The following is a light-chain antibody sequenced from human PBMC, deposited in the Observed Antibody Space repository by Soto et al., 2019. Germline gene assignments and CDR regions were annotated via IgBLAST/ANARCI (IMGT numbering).Light chain of an antibody. CDR1: QSIRSW. CDR2: KAS. V-gene: IGKV1-5*03. J-gene: IGKJ1*01. Sequence: DIQRTQSPSTLSASVGDRVTITCRDSQSIRSWLAWYQQKQGKAPKIXIYKASPLKSGVPSLFSGSGAGTEFTRTISSLQPDDFATYYYQHYNRYPEAFGQGTKVDIK. CDR3: QHYNRYPEA.